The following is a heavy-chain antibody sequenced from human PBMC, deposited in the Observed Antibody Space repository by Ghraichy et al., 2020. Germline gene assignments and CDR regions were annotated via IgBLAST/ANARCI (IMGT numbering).Heavy chain of an antibody. J-gene: IGHJ6*02. V-gene: IGHV3-30-3*01. D-gene: IGHD6-25*01. Sequence: GGSLRLSCAASGFTFSSYAMHWVRQAPGKGLEWVAVISYDGSNKYYADSVKGRFTISRDTSKNTLYLQMNSLRAEDTAVYYCARDRASSEYYYYYGMDVWGQGTTVTVSS. CDR1: GFTFSSYA. CDR3: ARDRASSEYYYYYGMDV. CDR2: ISYDGSNK.